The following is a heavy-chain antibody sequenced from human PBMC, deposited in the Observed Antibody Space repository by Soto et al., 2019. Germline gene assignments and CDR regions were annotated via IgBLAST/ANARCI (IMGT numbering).Heavy chain of an antibody. J-gene: IGHJ4*02. CDR3: AKDRLAYCGGDCAFDS. CDR1: GFTYRNYG. CDR2: ISGSGVNT. V-gene: IGHV3-23*01. D-gene: IGHD2-21*02. Sequence: LRLSCVASGFTYRNYGLSWVRQAPGKGLEWVSSISGSGVNTYYAGSVQGRFTVSRDDSKNTLYLQMNSLRAEDTAVYYCAKDRLAYCGGDCAFDSWGQGTLVTVSS.